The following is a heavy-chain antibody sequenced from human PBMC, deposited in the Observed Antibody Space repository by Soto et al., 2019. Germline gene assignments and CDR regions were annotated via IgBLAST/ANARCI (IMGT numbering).Heavy chain of an antibody. CDR3: ATCLGSGGAFDI. V-gene: IGHV1-24*01. Sequence: ASLKVSCKVSGYTLTELSMHWVRQAPGKGLEWMGGFDPEDGETIYAQKFQGRVTMTEDTSTDTAYMELSSLRSEDTAVYYCATCLGSGGAFDIWGQGTMVTVSS. J-gene: IGHJ3*02. CDR2: FDPEDGET. CDR1: GYTLTELS. D-gene: IGHD3-10*01.